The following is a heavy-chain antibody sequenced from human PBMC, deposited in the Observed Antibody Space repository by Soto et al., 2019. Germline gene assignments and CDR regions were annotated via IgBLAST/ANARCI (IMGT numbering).Heavy chain of an antibody. CDR2: IYSGGAT. Sequence: EVQLVESGGGLVQPGGSLRLSCAVSGFDVSTNHMTWVRQAPGEGLEWVSIIYSGGATDYAASVKGRLTISRDNSENTLHLQMNSLRGEDTAKYYCVRNYGAVWGQGTTVIVSS. CDR3: VRNYGAV. D-gene: IGHD3-16*01. CDR1: GFDVSTNH. J-gene: IGHJ6*02. V-gene: IGHV3-66*01.